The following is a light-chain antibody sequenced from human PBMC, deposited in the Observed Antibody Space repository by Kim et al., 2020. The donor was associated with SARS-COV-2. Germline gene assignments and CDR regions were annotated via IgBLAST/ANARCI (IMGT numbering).Light chain of an antibody. J-gene: IGLJ3*02. CDR2: QDS. CDR3: QAWDSSTGV. CDR1: KLGDTY. Sequence: SYELTQPPSVSVSPGQTASITCSGDKLGDTYACWYQQKPGQFPVLVIYQDSKRPSGIPERFSGSNSGNTATLTISGTQAMDEADYYCQAWDSSTGVFGGGTQLTVL. V-gene: IGLV3-1*01.